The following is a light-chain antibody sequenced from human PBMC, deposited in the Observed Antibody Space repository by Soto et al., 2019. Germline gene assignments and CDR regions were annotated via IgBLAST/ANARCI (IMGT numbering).Light chain of an antibody. Sequence: QSVLTQPASVSGSPGQSITISCTGTSSDVGGYNYVSWYQHHPGKAPKLMIYDVSNRPSGVSNRFSGSKSGNTASLIISGLQAEDAADYYCSYYTSSSTLSTYVFGTGTKVTVL. J-gene: IGLJ1*01. CDR1: SSDVGGYNY. V-gene: IGLV2-14*03. CDR3: SYYTSSSTLSTYV. CDR2: DVS.